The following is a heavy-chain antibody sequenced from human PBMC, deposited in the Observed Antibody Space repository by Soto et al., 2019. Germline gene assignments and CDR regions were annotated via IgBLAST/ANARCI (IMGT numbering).Heavy chain of an antibody. V-gene: IGHV1-69*13. Sequence: VASVKVSCKASGGTFSSYAISWVRQAPGQGLEWMGGIIPIFGTANYAQKFQGRVTITADESTSTAYMELSSLRSEDTAVYYCARDILVITTSNGGMDVWGQGTTVTVSS. J-gene: IGHJ6*02. CDR3: ARDILVITTSNGGMDV. CDR2: IIPIFGTA. D-gene: IGHD3-22*01. CDR1: GGTFSSYA.